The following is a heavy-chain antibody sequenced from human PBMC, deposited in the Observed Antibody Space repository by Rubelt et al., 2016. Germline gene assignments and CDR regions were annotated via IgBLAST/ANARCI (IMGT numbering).Heavy chain of an antibody. Sequence: EVQMVESGGGLVQPGGSLRLSCAASGFTFSNYWMSWVRQAPGKGLEWVANIKEDGSERYQVDSVKGPFTISGDNAKNSLVLQMNSLRADDTAVYYCARSRGFDRFDDWGQGTLVTVSS. CDR3: ARSRGFDRFDD. V-gene: IGHV3-7*01. J-gene: IGHJ4*02. CDR1: GFTFSNYW. CDR2: IKEDGSER. D-gene: IGHD3-10*01.